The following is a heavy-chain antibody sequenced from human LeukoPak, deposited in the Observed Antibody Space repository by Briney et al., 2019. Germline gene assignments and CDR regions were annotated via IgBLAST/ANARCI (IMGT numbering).Heavy chain of an antibody. D-gene: IGHD3-22*01. J-gene: IGHJ3*02. CDR1: GFTLSSYW. CDR3: ARGGEDYYDSSGYYFGAYDI. CDR2: IKNDGSST. Sequence: PGGSLRLSCAASGFTLSSYWMHWVRQAPGKGLVWVSRIKNDGSSTNYADSVKGRFTISRDNAKNTLYLQMNSLRAEDTAVYYCARGGEDYYDSSGYYFGAYDIWGQGTMVTVSS. V-gene: IGHV3-74*01.